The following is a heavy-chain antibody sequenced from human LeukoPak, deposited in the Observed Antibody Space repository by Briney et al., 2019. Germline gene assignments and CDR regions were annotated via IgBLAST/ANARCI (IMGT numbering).Heavy chain of an antibody. J-gene: IGHJ4*02. CDR2: IIPIFGTA. D-gene: IGHD6-13*01. CDR3: ARVAAGTGRDY. CDR1: GYTFSSYA. V-gene: IGHV1-69*06. Sequence: SVKLSCKAFGYTFSSYAISWVRQAPGQGLEWMGGIIPIFGTANYAQKFQGRVTITADKSTSTAYMELSSLRSEDTAVYYCARVAAGTGRDYWGQGTLVTVSS.